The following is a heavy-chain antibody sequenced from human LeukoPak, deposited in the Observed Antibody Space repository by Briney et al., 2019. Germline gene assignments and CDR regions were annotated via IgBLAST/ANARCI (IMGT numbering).Heavy chain of an antibody. J-gene: IGHJ5*02. CDR2: IYYSENT. V-gene: IGHV4-59*08. D-gene: IGHD4-17*01. Sequence: SETLSLTCTVSGGSISNSWRWIRQPPGKRLVWIGYIYYSENTNYNASLKSRLTISVATSKNQCSLKLGSATAADTAVYYCARGMTTGPDPWGQGTLVTVSS. CDR1: GGSISNS. CDR3: ARGMTTGPDP.